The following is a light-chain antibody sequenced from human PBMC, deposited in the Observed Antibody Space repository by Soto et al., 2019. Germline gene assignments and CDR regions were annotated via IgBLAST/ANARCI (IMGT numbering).Light chain of an antibody. CDR1: QSVGTY. V-gene: IGKV1-39*01. CDR3: QQGYSAPRT. Sequence: DIQMTQSPSSLPASVGDRISITCRASQSVGTYFSWYQQKPGKAPKLLIYGASNLQSGVPSRFSGRGSETGFTLTVSSLQPEDFATYYCQQGYSAPRTFGQWTKVEIK. J-gene: IGKJ2*01. CDR2: GAS.